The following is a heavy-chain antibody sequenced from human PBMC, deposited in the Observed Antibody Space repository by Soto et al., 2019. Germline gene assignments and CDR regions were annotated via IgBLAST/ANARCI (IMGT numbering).Heavy chain of an antibody. CDR2: ISAYNGNT. Sequence: GASVKVSCKASGYTFTSYGISWVRQAPGQGLEWMGWISAYNGNTNYAQKLQGRVTMTTDTSTSTAYMELRSLRSDDTAVYYCAREPTKWNYGSFDYWGQGTLVTVSS. CDR1: GYTFTSYG. D-gene: IGHD1-7*01. CDR3: AREPTKWNYGSFDY. J-gene: IGHJ4*02. V-gene: IGHV1-18*01.